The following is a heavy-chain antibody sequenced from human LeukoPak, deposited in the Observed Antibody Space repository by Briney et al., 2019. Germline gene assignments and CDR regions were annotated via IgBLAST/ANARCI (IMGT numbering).Heavy chain of an antibody. J-gene: IGHJ4*02. CDR1: GGSISSGNYY. CDR3: AREGPAYCGGDCYRLDY. Sequence: SETLSLTCTVSGGSISSGNYYYSWIRQPPGKGLEWIGEINHSGSTNYNPSLKSRVTISVDTSKNQFSLKLSSVTAADTAVYYCAREGPAYCGGDCYRLDYWGQGTLVTVSS. D-gene: IGHD2-21*02. V-gene: IGHV4-39*07. CDR2: INHSGST.